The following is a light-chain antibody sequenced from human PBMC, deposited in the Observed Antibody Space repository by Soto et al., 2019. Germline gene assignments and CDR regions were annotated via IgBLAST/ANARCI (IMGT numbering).Light chain of an antibody. Sequence: DVQMSLSPSTLSGSVGERVTSTCLDIKTIRGWLVWYQQKPGNAPKLLIYRASTLTIGVPSRFSGSVSGTEFTLTISSLQPEDFATYYCQHYNSYPEAFGQGTKV. J-gene: IGKJ1*01. V-gene: IGKV1-5*03. CDR3: QHYNSYPEA. CDR1: KTIRGW. CDR2: RAS.